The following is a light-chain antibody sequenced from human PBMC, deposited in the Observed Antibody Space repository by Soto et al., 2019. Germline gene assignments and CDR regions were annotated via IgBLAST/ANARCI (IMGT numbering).Light chain of an antibody. CDR1: SSDVSGYNY. CDR2: EVS. Sequence: QSALTQPASVSGSPGQSITISCTGSSSDVSGYNYVSWYQQHPGKAPKLMIYEVSNRPSGVSNRFSGSKSGNTASLTISGLQAEDEADYYCSSYTSSNTYVFGTRTKLTVL. J-gene: IGLJ1*01. CDR3: SSYTSSNTYV. V-gene: IGLV2-14*01.